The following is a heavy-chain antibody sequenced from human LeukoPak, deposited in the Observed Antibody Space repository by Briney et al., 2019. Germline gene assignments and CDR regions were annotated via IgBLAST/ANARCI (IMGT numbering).Heavy chain of an antibody. CDR1: GDSISSGSYF. CDR3: ARDLRSGSPEY. J-gene: IGHJ4*02. V-gene: IGHV4-61*02. D-gene: IGHD5-12*01. CDR2: IYLGGST. Sequence: SQTLSLTCTVSGDSISSGSYFWSWIRQSAGKGLEWIGRIYLGGSTNYNPSLRSRVAIFLDTSKNQFSLNLRSVSAADTAIYYCARDLRSGSPEYWGPGTLVTVSS.